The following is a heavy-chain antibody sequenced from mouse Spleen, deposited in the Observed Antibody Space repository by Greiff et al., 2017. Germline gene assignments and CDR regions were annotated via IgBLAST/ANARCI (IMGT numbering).Heavy chain of an antibody. D-gene: IGHD2-3*01. Sequence: QVQLQQPGAELVRPGSSVKLSCKASGYTFTSYWMDWVKQRPGQGLEWIGNIYPSDSETHYNQKFKDKATLTVDKSSSTAYMQLSSLTSEDSAVYYCARGDDGYYNWYFDVWGTGTTVTVSS. CDR3: ARGDDGYYNWYFDV. CDR2: IYPSDSET. J-gene: IGHJ1*03. V-gene: IGHV1-61*01. CDR1: GYTFTSYW.